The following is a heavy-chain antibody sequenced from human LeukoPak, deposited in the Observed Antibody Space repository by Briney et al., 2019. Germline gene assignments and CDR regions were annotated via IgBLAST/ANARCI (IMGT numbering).Heavy chain of an antibody. CDR2: IWYDGSNK. CDR1: GFTFSSYG. D-gene: IGHD4-17*01. V-gene: IGHV3-33*01. Sequence: PGGSLRLSCAASGFTFSSYGMHWARQAPGKGLEWVAVIWYDGSNKYYADSVKGRFTISRDNSKNTLYLQMNSPRAEDTAVYYCARLYGTYPGWFDPWGQGTLVTVSS. J-gene: IGHJ5*02. CDR3: ARLYGTYPGWFDP.